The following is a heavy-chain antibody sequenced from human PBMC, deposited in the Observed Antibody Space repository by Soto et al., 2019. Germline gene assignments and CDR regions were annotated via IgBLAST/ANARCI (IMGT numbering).Heavy chain of an antibody. V-gene: IGHV4-39*01. CDR1: GGSISRSSYY. Sequence: QLQLQESGPGLVKPSETLSLTCTVSGGSISRSSYYWGWIRQPPGKGLEWIGSNYYSGSTYYNPSIKSRVTIAVDTSKNQFSLKLSSVTAADTAVYYCARHDYGGFGLWGQGTLVTVSS. D-gene: IGHD4-17*01. CDR3: ARHDYGGFGL. J-gene: IGHJ4*02. CDR2: NYYSGST.